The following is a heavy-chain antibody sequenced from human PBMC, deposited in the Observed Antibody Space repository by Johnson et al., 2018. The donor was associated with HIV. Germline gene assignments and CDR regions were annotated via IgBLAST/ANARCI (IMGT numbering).Heavy chain of an antibody. CDR3: AKDFWWFGESPRDAFDI. CDR2: IYSGGST. CDR1: GFTVSSNY. J-gene: IGHJ3*02. Sequence: VQLVESGGGLVQPGGSLRLSCAASGFTVSSNYMSWVRQAPGKGLEWVSVIYSGGSTYYADSLKGRFTISRDNSKNTLYLQMNSLRAEDTAVYYCAKDFWWFGESPRDAFDIWGQGTMVTVSS. D-gene: IGHD3-10*01. V-gene: IGHV3-66*01.